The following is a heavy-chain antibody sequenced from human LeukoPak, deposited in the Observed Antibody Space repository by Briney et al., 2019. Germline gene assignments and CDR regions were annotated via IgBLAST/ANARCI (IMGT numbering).Heavy chain of an antibody. Sequence: GRSLRLSCAASGFTFSSYAMHWVRQAPGKGLGWVAVISYDGSNKYYADSVKGRFTISRDNSKNTLYLQMNSLRAEDTAVYYCARVIGSGWYYFDYWGQGTLVTVSS. J-gene: IGHJ4*02. CDR2: ISYDGSNK. V-gene: IGHV3-30-3*01. CDR1: GFTFSSYA. CDR3: ARVIGSGWYYFDY. D-gene: IGHD6-19*01.